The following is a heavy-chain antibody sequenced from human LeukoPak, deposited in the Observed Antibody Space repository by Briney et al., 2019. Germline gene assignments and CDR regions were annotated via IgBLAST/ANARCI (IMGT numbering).Heavy chain of an antibody. CDR3: ARGRWVYCSGGSCSPYYFDY. Sequence: PSETLSLTCAVSGGSISSSNWWSWVRQPPGKGLEWIGEIYHSGSTNYNPSLKSRVTISVDTSKNQFSLKLSSVTAADTAVYYCARGRWVYCSGGSCSPYYFDYWGQGTLVTVSS. V-gene: IGHV4-4*02. CDR1: GGSISSSNW. CDR2: IYHSGST. J-gene: IGHJ4*02. D-gene: IGHD2-15*01.